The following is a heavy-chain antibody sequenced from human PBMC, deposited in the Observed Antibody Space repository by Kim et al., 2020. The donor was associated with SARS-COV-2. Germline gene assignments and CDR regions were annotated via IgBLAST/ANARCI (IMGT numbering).Heavy chain of an antibody. J-gene: IGHJ4*02. D-gene: IGHD3-10*01. CDR1: GFTSKNYG. V-gene: IGHV3-23*01. Sequence: GGSLRLSCAASGFTSKNYGMTWVRQAPGKGLEWVSSISGDGGTTSLADSVKGRLTISRDNSRNTLYLQMNSLTAEDTAVYYCARDLLLWFAEFSTGFAYWGQGTLVTVSS. CDR2: ISGDGGTT. CDR3: ARDLLLWFAEFSTGFAY.